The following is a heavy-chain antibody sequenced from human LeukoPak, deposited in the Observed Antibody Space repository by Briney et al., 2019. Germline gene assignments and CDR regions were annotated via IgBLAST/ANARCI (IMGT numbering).Heavy chain of an antibody. D-gene: IGHD3-9*01. CDR1: GGSISSYY. CDR2: IYYSGST. CDR3: ARGWAYGIDDY. Sequence: SETLSLTCTVSGGSISSYYWSWIRQPPGKGLEWIGYIYYSGSTNYNPSLKSRVTISVDTSKNQFSLKLSSVTAADTAVYCCARGWAYGIDDYWGQGTLVTVSS. J-gene: IGHJ4*02. V-gene: IGHV4-59*01.